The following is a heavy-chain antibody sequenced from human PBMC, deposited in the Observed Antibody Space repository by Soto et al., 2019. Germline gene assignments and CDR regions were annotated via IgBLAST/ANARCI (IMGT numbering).Heavy chain of an antibody. CDR2: INPNSGGT. Sequence: ASVKVSCKASGYNFTGYYMHWVRQAPGQGLEWMGWINPNSGGTNYAQKFQGWVTMTRDTSISTAYMELSRLRSDDTAVYYCARDQAKVAARPGAVDYWGQGTLVTVSS. V-gene: IGHV1-2*04. CDR3: ARDQAKVAARPGAVDY. J-gene: IGHJ4*02. CDR1: GYNFTGYY. D-gene: IGHD6-6*01.